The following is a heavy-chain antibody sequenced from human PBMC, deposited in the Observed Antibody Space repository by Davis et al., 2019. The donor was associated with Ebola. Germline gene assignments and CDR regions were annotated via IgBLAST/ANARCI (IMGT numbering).Heavy chain of an antibody. CDR1: GYTFTGYY. Sequence: ASVKVSCKASGYTFTGYYMHWVRQAPGQGLEWMGWINPNSGGTTYAQKFLGRVTMTRYTSISTAYMELSRLKSDDTAVYYCARGWWELPVDYWGQGTLVTVSS. CDR2: INPNSGGT. CDR3: ARGWWELPVDY. V-gene: IGHV1-2*02. J-gene: IGHJ4*02. D-gene: IGHD1-26*01.